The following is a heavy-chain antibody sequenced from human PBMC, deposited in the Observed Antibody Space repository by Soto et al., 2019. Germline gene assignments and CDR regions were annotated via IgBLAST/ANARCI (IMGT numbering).Heavy chain of an antibody. CDR3: AREGYDILTGYPTFDY. Sequence: GGSLRLSCAASGFTFSSYDMHWVRQAPGKGLEWVSAIGTAGDTYYPGSVEGRFTSSRENAKNSLYLQMNSLRAEDTAGYYCAREGYDILTGYPTFDYWGQGTLVTVSS. D-gene: IGHD3-9*01. V-gene: IGHV3-13*01. CDR2: IGTAGDT. CDR1: GFTFSSYD. J-gene: IGHJ4*02.